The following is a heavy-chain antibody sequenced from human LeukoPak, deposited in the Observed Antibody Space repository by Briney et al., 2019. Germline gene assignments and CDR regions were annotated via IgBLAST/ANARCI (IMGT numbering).Heavy chain of an antibody. V-gene: IGHV3-9*03. CDR1: GSTFRNYW. CDR3: AKVNDGNWNYGAFDI. J-gene: IGHJ3*02. Sequence: GGSLRLSCEVSGSTFRNYWLSWIRQVPGKGLEWVSGISWNSGSIGYADSVKGRFTISRDNAKNSLYLQMNSLRAEDMALYYCAKVNDGNWNYGAFDIWGQGTMVTVSS. D-gene: IGHD1-7*01. CDR2: ISWNSGSI.